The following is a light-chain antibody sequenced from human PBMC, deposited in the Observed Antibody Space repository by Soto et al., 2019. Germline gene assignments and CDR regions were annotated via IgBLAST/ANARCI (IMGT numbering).Light chain of an antibody. CDR1: QIISTDS. V-gene: IGKV3-20*01. Sequence: EIVLTQSPGTLSLSPGERATLSCRASQIISTDSLAWYQHKPGQAPRLLIYATSSRATGIPDRFSGSGSGTDFTLTIGRLAPEDFAVYYCQHNSFGQGTRLEIK. CDR2: ATS. J-gene: IGKJ2*01. CDR3: QHNS.